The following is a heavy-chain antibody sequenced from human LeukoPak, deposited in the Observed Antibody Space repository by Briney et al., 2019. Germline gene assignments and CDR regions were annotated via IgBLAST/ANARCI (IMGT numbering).Heavy chain of an antibody. D-gene: IGHD2-15*01. Sequence: GRSLRLSCAASGFTFSTYGMHWVRQAPGKGLEWMAVISYDGSNKYYADSVKGRFTISRDNSKNTLYLQMNSLRAEDTAVYYCAKDVAPYCSGGNCYNDYWGQGTLVTVSS. CDR2: ISYDGSNK. V-gene: IGHV3-30*18. J-gene: IGHJ4*02. CDR1: GFTFSTYG. CDR3: AKDVAPYCSGGNCYNDY.